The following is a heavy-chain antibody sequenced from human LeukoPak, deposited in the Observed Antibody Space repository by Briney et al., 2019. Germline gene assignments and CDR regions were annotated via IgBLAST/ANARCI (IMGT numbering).Heavy chain of an antibody. CDR3: ARGTNSSSWYAIFDY. J-gene: IGHJ4*02. CDR2: INHSGST. V-gene: IGHV4-34*01. CDR1: GGSFSGYY. D-gene: IGHD6-13*01. Sequence: SETLSLTCAVYGGSFSGYYWSWIRQPPGKGLEWIGEINHSGSTNYNPSLKSRVTISVDTSKNQLSLKLSSVTAADTAVYYCARGTNSSSWYAIFDYWGQGTLVTVSS.